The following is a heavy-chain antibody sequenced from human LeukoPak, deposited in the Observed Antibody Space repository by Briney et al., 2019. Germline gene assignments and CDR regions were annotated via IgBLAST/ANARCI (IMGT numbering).Heavy chain of an antibody. J-gene: IGHJ4*02. V-gene: IGHV4-61*02. CDR2: FYTSGST. CDR1: GGPISSGNYF. D-gene: IGHD6-13*01. CDR3: ATQDSSSWYFDY. Sequence: PSETLSLTCTVSGGPISSGNYFWSWIRQPAGKGLEWIGRFYTSGSTNYNPSLKSRVTVSVDTSNNQFSLKLSSVTAADTAVYYCATQDSSSWYFDYWGPGTLVTVSS.